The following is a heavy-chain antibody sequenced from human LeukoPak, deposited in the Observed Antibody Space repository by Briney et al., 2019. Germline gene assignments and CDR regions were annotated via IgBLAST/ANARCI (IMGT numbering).Heavy chain of an antibody. CDR2: IKQDGSEK. V-gene: IGHV3-7*03. CDR1: GFSFSNYW. CDR3: AKDHRASWGIVVVITPFDY. J-gene: IGHJ4*02. D-gene: IGHD3-22*01. Sequence: GGSLRLSCVVSGFSFSNYWMSWVRQAPGKRLEWVANIKQDGSEKYYVDSVKGRFTISRDNAKNSLYLQMNSLRAEDTAVYYCAKDHRASWGIVVVITPFDYWGQGTLVTVSS.